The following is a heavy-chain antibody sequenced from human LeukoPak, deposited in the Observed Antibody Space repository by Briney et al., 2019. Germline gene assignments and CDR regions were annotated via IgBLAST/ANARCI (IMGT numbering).Heavy chain of an antibody. CDR2: INSDGSST. CDR1: GFTFSSYA. CDR3: ARALGYCSTTSCYTLGY. J-gene: IGHJ4*02. Sequence: GGSLRLSCAASGFTFSSYALNWVRQAPGKGLVWVSRINSDGSSTNYADSVKGRFTISRDNAKNTLYLQMNSLRAEDTAVYYCARALGYCSTTSCYTLGYWGQGTLVTVSS. V-gene: IGHV3-74*01. D-gene: IGHD2-2*02.